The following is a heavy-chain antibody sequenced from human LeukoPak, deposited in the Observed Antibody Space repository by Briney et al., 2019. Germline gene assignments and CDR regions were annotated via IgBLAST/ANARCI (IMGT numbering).Heavy chain of an antibody. CDR3: ARDVLRWEPRTRFDP. CDR2: INHSGST. Sequence: SETLSLTCTVSGGSISSYYWSWIRQPPGKGLEWIGEINHSGSTNYNPSLKSRVTISVDTSKNQFSLKLSSVTAADTAVYYCARDVLRWEPRTRFDPWGQGTLVTVSS. CDR1: GGSISSYY. J-gene: IGHJ5*02. V-gene: IGHV4-34*01. D-gene: IGHD3-3*01.